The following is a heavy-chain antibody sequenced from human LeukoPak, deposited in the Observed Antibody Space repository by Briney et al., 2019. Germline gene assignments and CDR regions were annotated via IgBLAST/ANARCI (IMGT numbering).Heavy chain of an antibody. CDR3: ARVGTVTTAFYNWFDP. CDR2: INHSGNT. Sequence: SETLSLTCAVYGGSFSGYYWSWIRQPPGKGLEWIGEINHSGNTNYNPSVKSRVIISIDTSKNQLSLNLRSVTAADTAIYYCARVGTVTTAFYNWFDPWGQGTLVTVSS. V-gene: IGHV4-34*01. J-gene: IGHJ5*02. D-gene: IGHD4-17*01. CDR1: GGSFSGYY.